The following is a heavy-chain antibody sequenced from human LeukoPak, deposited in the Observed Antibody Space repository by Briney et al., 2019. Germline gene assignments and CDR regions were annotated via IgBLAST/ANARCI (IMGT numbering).Heavy chain of an antibody. D-gene: IGHD2-2*01. Sequence: SETLSLTCAVYGGSFSGYYWSWIRQPPGKGLEWIGEINHSGSTNYNPSLKSRVTISVDTSKSQFSLKLSSVTAADTAVYYCARIYGSTDYWGQGTLVTVSS. CDR1: GGSFSGYY. CDR3: ARIYGSTDY. J-gene: IGHJ4*02. V-gene: IGHV4-34*01. CDR2: INHSGST.